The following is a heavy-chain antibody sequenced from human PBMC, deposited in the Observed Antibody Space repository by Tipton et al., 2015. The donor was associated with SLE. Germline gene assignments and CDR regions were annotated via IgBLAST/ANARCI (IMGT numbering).Heavy chain of an antibody. CDR1: GYTFTSYG. D-gene: IGHD3-9*01. V-gene: IGHV1-18*01. CDR3: ARDKGFFDWSYYFDF. CDR2: ISAYNGNT. Sequence: VQLVQSGAEVKKPGASVKVSCKASGYTFTSYGISWVRQAPGQGLEWMGWISAYNGNTNYAEKFQGRVSMTTDTSTSTAYMELRSLRSDDTAVYYCARDKGFFDWSYYFDFWGQGTLVTVSS. J-gene: IGHJ4*02.